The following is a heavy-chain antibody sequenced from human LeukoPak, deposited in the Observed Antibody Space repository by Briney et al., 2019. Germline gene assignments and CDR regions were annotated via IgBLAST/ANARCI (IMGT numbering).Heavy chain of an antibody. D-gene: IGHD1-26*01. Sequence: GGSLRLSCAASGFTFSSYWMHWVRQAPGKGLVWVSRINSDGSSTSYADSVKGRFTISRDNAKNTLYLQMSSLRAEDTAVYYCARAESWELLDYWGQGTLVTVSS. J-gene: IGHJ4*02. CDR2: INSDGSST. CDR3: ARAESWELLDY. V-gene: IGHV3-74*01. CDR1: GFTFSSYW.